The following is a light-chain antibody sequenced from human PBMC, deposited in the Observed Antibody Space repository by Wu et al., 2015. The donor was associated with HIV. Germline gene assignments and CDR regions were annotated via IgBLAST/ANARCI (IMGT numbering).Light chain of an antibody. CDR1: QSISSN. V-gene: IGKV3-20*01. J-gene: IGKJ1*01. Sequence: EIVMTQSPAALSVSPGERAIFSCKSSQSISSNLAWYQQKPGQPPRLLIYGASSRATGIPDRFSGSGSGTDFTLTISRLEPEDFAVYYCEQYGSSPPTFGQGTKVEIK. CDR2: GAS. CDR3: EQYGSSPPT.